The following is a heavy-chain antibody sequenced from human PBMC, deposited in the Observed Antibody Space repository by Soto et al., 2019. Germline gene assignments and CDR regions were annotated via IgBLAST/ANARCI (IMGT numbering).Heavy chain of an antibody. CDR2: ISGYSTYI. Sequence: GSLRLSCAASGFPFSTYSMSWVRQAPGKGLEWVASISGYSTYIYYADSLKGRLTISRDNAKNSVHLQMNSLRAEDTAVYYCARVPDYNTLDAWGQGTTVTVSS. CDR1: GFPFSTYS. CDR3: ARVPDYNTLDA. V-gene: IGHV3-21*01. D-gene: IGHD3-10*01. J-gene: IGHJ6*02.